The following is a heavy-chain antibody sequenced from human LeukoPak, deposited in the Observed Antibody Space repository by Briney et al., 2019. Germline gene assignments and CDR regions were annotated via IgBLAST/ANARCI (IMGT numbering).Heavy chain of an antibody. V-gene: IGHV1-69*05. CDR3: ARASHFRRQQLEIDAFDI. CDR1: GGTFSSYA. D-gene: IGHD6-13*01. Sequence: GASVKVSCKASGGTFSSYAISWVRQAPGQGLEWMGGIIPIFGTANYAQKFQGRVTITTDESTSTAYMELSSLRSEDTPVYYCARASHFRRQQLEIDAFDIWGQGTMVTVSS. J-gene: IGHJ3*02. CDR2: IIPIFGTA.